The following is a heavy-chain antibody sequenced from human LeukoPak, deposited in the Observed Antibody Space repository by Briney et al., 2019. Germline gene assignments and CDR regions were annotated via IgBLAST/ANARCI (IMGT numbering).Heavy chain of an antibody. V-gene: IGHV4-39*01. CDR2: IYYSGST. CDR3: ASETGTTR. Sequence: SETLSLTCTVSGGSISSNSYYWGWIRQPPGKGLEWIGSIYYSGSTYYNPSLKSRVTISVDTSKNQFSLKLSSVTAADTAVYYCASETGTTRWGQGTLVTVSS. J-gene: IGHJ4*02. CDR1: GGSISSNSYY. D-gene: IGHD1-7*01.